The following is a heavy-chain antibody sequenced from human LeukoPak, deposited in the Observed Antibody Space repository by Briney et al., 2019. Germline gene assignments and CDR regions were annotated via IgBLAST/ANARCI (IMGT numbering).Heavy chain of an antibody. CDR3: ARPSQYDIYYYDSRDAFDI. J-gene: IGHJ3*02. CDR1: GGSISSYY. D-gene: IGHD3-22*01. CDR2: INHSGST. Sequence: PSETLSLTCTVSGGSISSYYWSWIRQPPGKGLEWIGVINHSGSTNYNPSLKSRVTISVDTSKNQFSLKLSSVTAADTAVYYCARPSQYDIYYYDSRDAFDIWGQGTMVTVSS. V-gene: IGHV4-34*01.